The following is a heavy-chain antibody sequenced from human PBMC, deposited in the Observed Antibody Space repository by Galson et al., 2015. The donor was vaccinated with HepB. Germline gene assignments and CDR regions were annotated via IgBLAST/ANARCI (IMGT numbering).Heavy chain of an antibody. J-gene: IGHJ2*01. CDR3: ARDPQYQLLRNSAPWYFDL. D-gene: IGHD2-2*01. CDR2: ISSSSSYI. CDR1: GFTFSSYS. V-gene: IGHV3-21*01. Sequence: SLRLSCAASGFTFSSYSMNWVRQAPGKGLEWVSSISSSSSYIYYADSVKGRFTISRDNAKNSLYLQMNSLKAEDTAVYYCARDPQYQLLRNSAPWYFDLWGRGTLVTVSS.